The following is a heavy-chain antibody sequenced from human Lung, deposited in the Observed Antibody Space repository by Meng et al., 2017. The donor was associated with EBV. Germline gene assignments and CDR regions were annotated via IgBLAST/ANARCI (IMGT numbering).Heavy chain of an antibody. CDR1: GDSVSSNSAA. CDR2: TYYRSKWYN. V-gene: IGHV6-1*01. J-gene: IGHJ4*02. D-gene: IGHD6-19*01. Sequence: QVQLQQSGPGLVQPSQTLSLNCAISGDSVSSNSAAWNWNRQSPSRGLEWLGRTYYRSKWYNDYAVSVISRITVNPDTSKNQFSLQLNSVTPEDTAVYYCARGTFSSGWYETFDYWGQGTLVTVSS. CDR3: ARGTFSSGWYETFDY.